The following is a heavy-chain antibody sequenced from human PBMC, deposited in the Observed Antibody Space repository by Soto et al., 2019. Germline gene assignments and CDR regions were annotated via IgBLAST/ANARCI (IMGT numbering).Heavy chain of an antibody. V-gene: IGHV3-33*03. CDR2: IWDDGRDK. D-gene: IGHD6-19*01. CDR3: VRGATTTGWFDAFDL. J-gene: IGHJ3*01. CDR1: GFNIISHG. Sequence: WGSLRLSCVASGFNIISHGMHWVRQAPGKGLEWVSFIWDDGRDKYYADSVEGRFLISRDNSKNTMNLQVKRLRPEDTALYYCVRGATTTGWFDAFDLWGRGTMVTVS.